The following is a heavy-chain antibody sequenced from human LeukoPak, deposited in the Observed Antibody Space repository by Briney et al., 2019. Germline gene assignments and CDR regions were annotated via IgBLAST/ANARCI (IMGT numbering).Heavy chain of an antibody. CDR1: GFTVSSNY. CDR3: AKGYSSSWYANWFDP. CDR2: ISGSGGST. V-gene: IGHV3-23*01. J-gene: IGHJ5*02. D-gene: IGHD6-13*01. Sequence: GGSLRLSCAASGFTVSSNYMSWVRQAPGKGLEWVSAISGSGGSTYCADSVKGRFTISRDNSKNTLYLQMNSLRAEDTAVYYCAKGYSSSWYANWFDPWGQGTLVTVSS.